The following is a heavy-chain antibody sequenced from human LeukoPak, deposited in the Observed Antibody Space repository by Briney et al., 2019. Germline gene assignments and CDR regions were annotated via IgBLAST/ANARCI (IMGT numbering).Heavy chain of an antibody. Sequence: GESLKISCKGSGYSFASYWVAWVRQMPGKGLEWMGIIYPADSDTRHSPSFQGQVTISADKSISTAYLQWSGLKASDTAMYYCARQGADYNYGDWGQGTLVTVSS. CDR2: IYPADSDT. D-gene: IGHD5-18*01. J-gene: IGHJ4*02. V-gene: IGHV5-51*01. CDR1: GYSFASYW. CDR3: ARQGADYNYGD.